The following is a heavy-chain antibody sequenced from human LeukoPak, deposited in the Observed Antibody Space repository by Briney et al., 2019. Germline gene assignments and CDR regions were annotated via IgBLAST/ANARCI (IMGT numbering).Heavy chain of an antibody. CDR2: IYYSGST. J-gene: IGHJ4*02. CDR3: ARRLRYAYCSGGSCGGIDY. Sequence: SETLSLTCTVSGGSISSSSYDWGWIRQPPGKGLEWIGSIYYSGSTYYNPSLKSRVTISVDTSKNQFSLKLSSVTAADTAVYYCARRLRYAYCSGGSCGGIDYWGQGTLVTVSS. V-gene: IGHV4-39*01. CDR1: GGSISSSSYD. D-gene: IGHD2-15*01.